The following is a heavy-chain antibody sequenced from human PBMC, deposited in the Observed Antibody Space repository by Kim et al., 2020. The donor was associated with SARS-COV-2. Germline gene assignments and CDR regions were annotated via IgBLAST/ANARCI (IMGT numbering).Heavy chain of an antibody. J-gene: IGHJ4*02. Sequence: ASVKVSCKASGYTFTSYAMNWVRQAPGQGLEWMGWINTNTGNPTYAQGFTGRFVFSLDTSVSTAYLQISSLKAEDTAVYYCAREFDDFWSGYYIGPVDYWGQGTLVTVSS. D-gene: IGHD3-3*01. CDR2: INTNTGNP. CDR1: GYTFTSYA. CDR3: AREFDDFWSGYYIGPVDY. V-gene: IGHV7-4-1*02.